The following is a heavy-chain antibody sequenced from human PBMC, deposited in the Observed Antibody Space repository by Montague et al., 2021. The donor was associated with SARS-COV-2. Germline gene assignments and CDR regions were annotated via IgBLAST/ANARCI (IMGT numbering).Heavy chain of an antibody. D-gene: IGHD2-8*01. CDR2: IYYSGST. V-gene: IGHV4-39*01. J-gene: IGHJ5*02. CDR3: ARQSQDKFVLVVYTMSGRFDH. Sequence: SETLSLTCTVSGGSISSSSYFWGWIRQPPGKGLEWIGCIYYSGSTYYNPSRKSRVTISVDTSKNQFSLKLSSVTAADTAVYYCARQSQDKFVLVVYTMSGRFDHWGQGTLVTVSS. CDR1: GGSISSSSYF.